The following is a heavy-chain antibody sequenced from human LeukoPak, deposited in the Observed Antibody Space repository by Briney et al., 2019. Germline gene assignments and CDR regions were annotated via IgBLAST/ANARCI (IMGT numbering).Heavy chain of an antibody. CDR1: GGSISSGDYY. D-gene: IGHD3-10*01. CDR2: IYYSGST. J-gene: IGHJ4*02. CDR3: ARAHDYGSGSFDY. V-gene: IGHV4-30-4*01. Sequence: PSETLSLTCTVSGGSISSGDYYWSWIRQPPGMGLEWIGYIYYSGSTYYNPSLKSRVTISVDTSKNRFSLKLSSVTAADTAVYYCARAHDYGSGSFDYWGQGTLVTVSS.